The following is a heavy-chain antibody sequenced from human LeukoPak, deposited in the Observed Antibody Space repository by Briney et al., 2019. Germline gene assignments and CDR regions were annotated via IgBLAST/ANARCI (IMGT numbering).Heavy chain of an antibody. CDR2: YSGST. CDR3: ARSGVGGANYFGY. J-gene: IGHJ4*02. D-gene: IGHD1-26*01. Sequence: SETLSLTCTVSGGSISSYYWNWIRQPPGKGLEWIGSYSGSTKYNPSLKSRVTISVDRSKNQLFLQLSSVAAADTAVYHCARSGVGGANYFGYWGQGTLVTVSS. CDR1: GGSISSYY. V-gene: IGHV4-59*08.